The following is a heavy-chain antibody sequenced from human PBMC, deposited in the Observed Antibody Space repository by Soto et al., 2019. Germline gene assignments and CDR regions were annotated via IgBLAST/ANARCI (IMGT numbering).Heavy chain of an antibody. Sequence: EVQLVESGGGLVQPGGSLRLSCAASGFTLSNYWMHWARQAPGKGLVWVSRISSDGSSTNYADSVKGRFTTSRDNAKNTRHLQMNSRRAEDTAVYYCARVPYCSSSSCYSYFDSWGQGTLVTVSS. CDR3: ARVPYCSSSSCYSYFDS. CDR1: GFTLSNYW. D-gene: IGHD2-2*01. CDR2: ISSDGSST. J-gene: IGHJ4*02. V-gene: IGHV3-74*01.